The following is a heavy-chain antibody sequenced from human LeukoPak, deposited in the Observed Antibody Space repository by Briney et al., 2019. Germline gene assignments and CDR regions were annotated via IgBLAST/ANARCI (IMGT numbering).Heavy chain of an antibody. V-gene: IGHV1-2*06. CDR2: INPNSGGT. D-gene: IGHD3-22*01. J-gene: IGHJ6*02. CDR1: GYTFTGYY. Sequence: ASVKVSCKASGYTFTGYYMHWVRQAPGQGLEWMGRINPNSGGTNYAQKFQGRVTMTRDTSISTAYMELSRLRSDDTAVYYCAREAEYYYDSSGYRKGYYYYGMDVWGQGTTVTVSS. CDR3: AREAEYYYDSSGYRKGYYYYGMDV.